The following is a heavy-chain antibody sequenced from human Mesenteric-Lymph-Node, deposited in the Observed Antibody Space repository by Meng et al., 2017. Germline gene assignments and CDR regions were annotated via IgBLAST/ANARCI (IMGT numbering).Heavy chain of an antibody. D-gene: IGHD3-9*01. Sequence: QGQRQESGPGLGKPSGTLSLPCAVSGGSISSNVWWSWVRRTPAKGLEWIGEVYHSGSPNYNPSLMSRVTISVDKSKNHFSLNVNSVTAADTAVYYCASRLVGLRTYYFNNWGQGTLVTVSS. CDR1: GGSISSNVW. CDR2: VYHSGSP. CDR3: ASRLVGLRTYYFNN. V-gene: IGHV4-4*02. J-gene: IGHJ4*02.